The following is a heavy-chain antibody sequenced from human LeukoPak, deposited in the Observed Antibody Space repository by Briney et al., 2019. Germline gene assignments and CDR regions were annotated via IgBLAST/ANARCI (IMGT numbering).Heavy chain of an antibody. Sequence: SETLSLTCSVSGGSISSFYKYWGWIRQPPGKGLEWIGYIYYSGSTNYNPSLKSRVTISVDTSKNQFSLKLSSVTAADTAVYYCARVATTRGYFDYWGQGTLVTVSS. V-gene: IGHV4-61*01. D-gene: IGHD5-12*01. CDR1: GGSISSFYKY. J-gene: IGHJ4*02. CDR3: ARVATTRGYFDY. CDR2: IYYSGST.